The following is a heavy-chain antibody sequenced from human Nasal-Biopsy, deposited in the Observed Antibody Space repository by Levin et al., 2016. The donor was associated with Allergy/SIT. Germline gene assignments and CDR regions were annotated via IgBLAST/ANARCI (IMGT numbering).Heavy chain of an antibody. V-gene: IGHV4-39*01. CDR3: ARIGFYFVSGAETPLFDY. Sequence: SETLSLTCSVSGDSVTSITSVSTYWGWIRQPPGKGLEWIGTIQYAGTSDYNPSLKSRVTMSVDTSNNQVSLRLTSVTAADTAVYYCARIGFYFVSGAETPLFDYWGLGTLVTVSS. D-gene: IGHD3-9*01. CDR2: IQYAGTS. CDR1: GDSVTSITSVSTY. J-gene: IGHJ4*02.